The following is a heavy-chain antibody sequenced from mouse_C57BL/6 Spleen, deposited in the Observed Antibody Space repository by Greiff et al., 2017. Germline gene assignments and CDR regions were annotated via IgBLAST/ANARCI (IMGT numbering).Heavy chain of an antibody. CDR1: GYTFTSYW. J-gene: IGHJ4*01. V-gene: IGHV1-52*01. Sequence: QVQLKESGAELVRPGSSVKLSCKASGYTFTSYWMHWVKQRPIQGLEWIGNIDPSDSETHYNQKFKDKATLTVDKSSSTAYMQLSSLTSEDSAVYYCARREGFYAMDYWGQGTSVTVSS. CDR3: ARREGFYAMDY. CDR2: IDPSDSET.